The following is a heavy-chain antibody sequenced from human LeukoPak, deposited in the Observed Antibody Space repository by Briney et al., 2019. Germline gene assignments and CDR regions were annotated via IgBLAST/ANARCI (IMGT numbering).Heavy chain of an antibody. CDR1: GFTFSSYW. Sequence: GGSLRLSCAASGFTFSSYWMSWVRQAPGKGLEGVANIKQDGSEKYYVDSVKGRFTISRDNAKNSLYLQMNSLRAEDTAVYYCATTRIQLWLYPFDYWGQGTLVTVSS. J-gene: IGHJ4*02. V-gene: IGHV3-7*01. D-gene: IGHD5-18*01. CDR2: IKQDGSEK. CDR3: ATTRIQLWLYPFDY.